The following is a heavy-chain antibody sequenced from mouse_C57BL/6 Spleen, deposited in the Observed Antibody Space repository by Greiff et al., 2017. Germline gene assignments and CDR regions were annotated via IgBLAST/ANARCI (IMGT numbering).Heavy chain of an antibody. D-gene: IGHD4-1*01. CDR1: GYAFSSSW. CDR3: ARRGLWDGYFDV. Sequence: QVQLKQSGPELVKPGASVKISCKASGYAFSSSWMNWVKQRPGKGLEWIGRIYPGDGDTNYNGKFKGKATLTADKSSSTAYMQLSSLTSEDSAVYFCARRGLWDGYFDVWGTGTTVTVSS. V-gene: IGHV1-82*01. CDR2: IYPGDGDT. J-gene: IGHJ1*03.